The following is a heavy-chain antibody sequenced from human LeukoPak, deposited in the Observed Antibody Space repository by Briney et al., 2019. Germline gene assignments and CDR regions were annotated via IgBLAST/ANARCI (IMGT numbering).Heavy chain of an antibody. D-gene: IGHD2-15*01. CDR1: GFTFSSYS. J-gene: IGHJ4*02. CDR2: ISSSSSTI. V-gene: IGHV3-48*01. CDR3: ARDGVVAGPWHFDY. Sequence: GGSLRLSCAASGFTFSSYSMNWVRQAPGKGLEWISHISSSSSTIYYADSLKGRFTISRDNAKNSLYLQMNSLRAEDTAVYCCARDGVVAGPWHFDYWGQGTLVTVSS.